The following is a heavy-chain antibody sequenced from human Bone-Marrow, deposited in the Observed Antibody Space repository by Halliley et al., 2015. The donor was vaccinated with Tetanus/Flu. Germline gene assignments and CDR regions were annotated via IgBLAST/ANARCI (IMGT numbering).Heavy chain of an antibody. D-gene: IGHD4-17*01. CDR1: GYTFTSYY. CDR2: INPSGGST. V-gene: IGHV1-46*01. Sequence: QLVQSGAEVKKPGASVKVSCKASGYTFTSYYMHWVRQAPGQGLEWMGMINPSGGSTNYAQKFQGRVTMTRDTSTSTVSMELSSLRSEDTAGYYCARDFNYGDYARFPDYWSQGTLVTVSS. CDR3: ARDFNYGDYARFPDY. J-gene: IGHJ4*02.